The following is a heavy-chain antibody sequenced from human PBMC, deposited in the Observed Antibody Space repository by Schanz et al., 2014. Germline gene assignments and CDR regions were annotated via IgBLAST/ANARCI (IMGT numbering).Heavy chain of an antibody. CDR3: ARNIIATARAYDI. J-gene: IGHJ3*02. V-gene: IGHV1-69*02. Sequence: QVQLVQSGAEVKKPGSSVKVSCKASGGTFSNYNIYWVRQAPGQGLEWLGRIIPVLDRRHAAEKFQDRVTLTTDTSTSTAYMELRSLRSDDTAVYYCARNIIATARAYDIWGQGTMVTVSS. CDR2: IIPVLDRR. D-gene: IGHD6-13*01. CDR1: GGTFSNYN.